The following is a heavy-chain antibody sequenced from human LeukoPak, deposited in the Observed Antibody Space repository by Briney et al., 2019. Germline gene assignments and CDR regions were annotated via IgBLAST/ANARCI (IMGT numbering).Heavy chain of an antibody. CDR1: GFTFSSYS. V-gene: IGHV3-21*01. CDR3: AGQQLVESYFDY. J-gene: IGHJ4*02. CDR2: ISSSSSYI. Sequence: PGGSLRLSCAASGFTFSSYSMNWVRQAPGKGLEWVSSISSSSSYIYYADSVKGRFTISRDNAKNSLYLRMNSLRAEDTAVYYCAGQQLVESYFDYWGQGTLVTVSS. D-gene: IGHD6-13*01.